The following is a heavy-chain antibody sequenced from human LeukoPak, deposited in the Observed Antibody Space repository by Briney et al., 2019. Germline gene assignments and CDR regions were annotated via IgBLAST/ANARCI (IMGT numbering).Heavy chain of an antibody. Sequence: PGGSLRLSCAASGFTFSSYAMTWVRQAPGKGLEWVSSISDSGSTTYYTDSVKGRFTISRDNSKNTLYLQMNSLRAEDTAVYYCAKDRDTSGWFSYYVDYWGQGTLVTVSS. V-gene: IGHV3-23*01. CDR1: GFTFSSYA. CDR2: ISDSGSTT. D-gene: IGHD6-19*01. J-gene: IGHJ4*02. CDR3: AKDRDTSGWFSYYVDY.